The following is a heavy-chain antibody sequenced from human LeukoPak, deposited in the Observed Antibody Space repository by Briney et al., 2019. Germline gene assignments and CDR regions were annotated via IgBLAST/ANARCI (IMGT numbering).Heavy chain of an antibody. CDR2: INHSGST. J-gene: IGHJ6*03. V-gene: IGHV4-34*01. Sequence: PSETLSLTCAVYGGSFSGYYWSWICQPPGKGLEWIGEINHSGSTNYNPSLKSRVTISVDTSKNQFSLKLSSVTAADTAVYYCARVPPATRVTMVGNYFYYMDVWGKGTTVTVSS. CDR3: ARVPPATRVTMVGNYFYYMDV. CDR1: GGSFSGYY. D-gene: IGHD4-11*01.